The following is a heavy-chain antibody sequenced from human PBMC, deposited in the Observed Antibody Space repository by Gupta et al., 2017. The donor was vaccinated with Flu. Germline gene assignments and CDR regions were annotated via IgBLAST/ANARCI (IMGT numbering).Heavy chain of an antibody. D-gene: IGHD3-22*01. Sequence: QMQLVQSGAEVKQPGSSVRVSCEASGWIFTFRNLDWVRHVSGQTLEWMGWITPYNGNTAYAQRFLGRLTIGRAPSLKPMFMELRGLTSDDSGIYYGARSGLDSSDDDVFESWGQGTQVTVSS. CDR3: ARSGLDSSDDDVFES. CDR1: GWIFTFRN. J-gene: IGHJ4*02. CDR2: ITPYNGNT. V-gene: IGHV1-45*01.